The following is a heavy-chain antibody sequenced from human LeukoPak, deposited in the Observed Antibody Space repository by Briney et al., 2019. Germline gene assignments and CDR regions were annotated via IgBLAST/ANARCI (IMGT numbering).Heavy chain of an antibody. J-gene: IGHJ5*02. CDR2: ISGSGAST. CDR1: GFTFSSYD. Sequence: GGSLRLSCAVSGFTFSSYDMSWVRQAPGKGLEWVSAISGSGASTYYADSVKGRFTVSRDNSKNTLYLQMNSLRAEDTAVYYCAKDRHAPGRYCSSTTCFPFDPWGQGTLVTVSS. D-gene: IGHD2-2*01. V-gene: IGHV3-23*01. CDR3: AKDRHAPGRYCSSTTCFPFDP.